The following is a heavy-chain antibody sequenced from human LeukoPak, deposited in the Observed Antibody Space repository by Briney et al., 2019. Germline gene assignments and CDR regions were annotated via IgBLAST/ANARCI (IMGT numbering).Heavy chain of an antibody. CDR3: ARAMRSGYDY. Sequence: PGGSLRLSCAASGFTFSSYAMNWVRQAPGKGLEWVSYINSGSSYMYYPDSVKGRFTISRDNAKNSLYLQMNSLRDEDTAVYYCARAMRSGYDYWGQGTLVTVSS. V-gene: IGHV3-48*02. D-gene: IGHD5-12*01. CDR2: INSGSSYM. CDR1: GFTFSSYA. J-gene: IGHJ4*02.